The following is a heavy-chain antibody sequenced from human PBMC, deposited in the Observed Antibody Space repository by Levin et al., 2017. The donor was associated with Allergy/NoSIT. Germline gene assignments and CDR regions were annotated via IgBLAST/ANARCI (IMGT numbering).Heavy chain of an antibody. J-gene: IGHJ4*02. V-gene: IGHV3-48*01. D-gene: IGHD6-19*01. CDR1: GFTFSSYT. CDR2: ISSTSSTI. CDR3: ARGLGYISRWYGGYYFDY. Sequence: GGSLRLSCAASGFTFSSYTLNWVRQAPGKGLEWVSHISSTSSTIYYADFVKGRFTIPRDYAKNSRFLQMNSLRAEDTAVYYGARGLGYISRWYGGYYFDYWGQGTLVTVSS.